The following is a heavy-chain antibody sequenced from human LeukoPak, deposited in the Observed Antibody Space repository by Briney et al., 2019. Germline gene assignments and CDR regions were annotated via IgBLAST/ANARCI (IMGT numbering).Heavy chain of an antibody. CDR1: GVTPSSNY. CDR2: IYRDGRT. Sequence: PGGSLRLSCAASGVTPSSNYMRWVRQAPGKGLEWVSVIYRDGRTYYADSVKGRFTTTRDNSKNTLYLQMHSLRAEDTDVYYCARDLRDSSGLYYYGMDVWGQGTTVTVSS. CDR3: ARDLRDSSGLYYYGMDV. V-gene: IGHV3-53*01. J-gene: IGHJ6*02. D-gene: IGHD3-22*01.